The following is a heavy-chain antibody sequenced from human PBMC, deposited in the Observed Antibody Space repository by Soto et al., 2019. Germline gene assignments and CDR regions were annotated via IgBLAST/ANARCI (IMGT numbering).Heavy chain of an antibody. V-gene: IGHV1-2*02. CDR2: MNPNSGNT. J-gene: IGHJ6*02. D-gene: IGHD2-2*01. Sequence: GASVKVSCKASGYTFTGYYMHWVRQAPGQGLEWMGWMNPNSGNTNYAQKFQGRVTMTRDTSISTAYMELSRLRSDGTAVYYCAREAHIVVVPAALSGGMDVWGQGTTVTVSS. CDR3: AREAHIVVVPAALSGGMDV. CDR1: GYTFTGYY.